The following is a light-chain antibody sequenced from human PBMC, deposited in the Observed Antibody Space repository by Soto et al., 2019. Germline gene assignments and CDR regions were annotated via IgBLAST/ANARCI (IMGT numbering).Light chain of an antibody. J-gene: IGLJ1*01. V-gene: IGLV2-23*01. CDR3: CSYAGSSTLV. CDR2: EGS. CDR1: SSDVGSYNL. Sequence: LTQPASVSGSPGQSITISCTGTSSDVGSYNLVSWYQQHPGKAPKLMIYEGSKRPSGVSNRFSGSKSGNTASLTISGLQAEDEADYYCCSYAGSSTLVFGTGTKVTVL.